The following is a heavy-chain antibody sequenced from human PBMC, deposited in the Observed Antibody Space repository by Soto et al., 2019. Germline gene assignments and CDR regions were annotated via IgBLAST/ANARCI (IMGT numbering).Heavy chain of an antibody. D-gene: IGHD3-22*01. V-gene: IGHV4-31*03. CDR3: ARSSSSGYPFDY. CDR1: GGSISSGGYY. Sequence: PSETLSLTCTVSGGSISSGGYYWTWIRQHPGKGLEWIGYNYYSGITYYNPSLKSRVTISLDTSKNQFSLKLSSVTAADTAVYYCARSSSSGYPFDYWGQGTLVTVSS. CDR2: NYYSGIT. J-gene: IGHJ4*02.